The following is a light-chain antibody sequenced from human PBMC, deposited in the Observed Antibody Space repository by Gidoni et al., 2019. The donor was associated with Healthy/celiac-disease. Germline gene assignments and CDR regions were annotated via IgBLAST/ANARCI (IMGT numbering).Light chain of an antibody. CDR3: QQSYSTPRT. CDR1: QSISSY. V-gene: IGKV1-39*01. J-gene: IGKJ4*01. Sequence: DIQMTQSPSSLSASVGYRVTITCRASQSISSYLNWYQQKPGKAPKLLIYAASSLQSGVPSRFSGSGSGTDFTLTISSLQPEDFATYYCQQSYSTPRTFGGGTKVEIK. CDR2: AAS.